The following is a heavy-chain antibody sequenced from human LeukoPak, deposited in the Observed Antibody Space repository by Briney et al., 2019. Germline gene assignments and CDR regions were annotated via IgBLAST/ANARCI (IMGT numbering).Heavy chain of an antibody. CDR1: GFTFSSYG. V-gene: IGHV3-33*08. CDR3: ARVRSYGSGFDY. CDR2: IHYDGSNK. J-gene: IGHJ4*02. Sequence: GGSLRLSCAASGFTFSSYGMHWVRQAPGKGLEWVAVIHYDGSNKYYADSVKGRFTISRDNSKNTLYLQMSSLRAEDTAVYYCARVRSYGSGFDYWGQGTLVTVSS. D-gene: IGHD3-10*01.